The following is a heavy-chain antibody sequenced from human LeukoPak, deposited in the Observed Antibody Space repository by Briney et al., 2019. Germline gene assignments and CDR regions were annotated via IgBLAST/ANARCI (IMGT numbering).Heavy chain of an antibody. CDR2: INHSRST. Sequence: SETLSLTCAVYGVSFSDYYWSWIRQPPGKGLEWIGEINHSRSTNYNPSLKSRVTISVDTSKNQFSLKLSSVTAADTAVYYCVRGPYGSSISNWFDPWGQGLLVTVSS. CDR1: GVSFSDYY. CDR3: VRGPYGSSISNWFDP. D-gene: IGHD3-10*01. V-gene: IGHV4-34*01. J-gene: IGHJ5*02.